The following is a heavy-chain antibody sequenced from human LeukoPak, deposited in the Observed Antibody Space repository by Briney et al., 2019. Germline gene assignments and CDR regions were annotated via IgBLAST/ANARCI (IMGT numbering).Heavy chain of an antibody. D-gene: IGHD6-19*01. CDR2: IYYSGST. J-gene: IGHJ5*02. Sequence: KTSETLSLTCTVSGGSISSYYWSWLRQPPGKGLEWIGYIYYSGSTNYNPSLKSRVTISVDTSKNQFSLKLSSVTAADTAVYYCARVLKGAVADTWGQGTLVTVSS. CDR1: GGSISSYY. CDR3: ARVLKGAVADT. V-gene: IGHV4-59*08.